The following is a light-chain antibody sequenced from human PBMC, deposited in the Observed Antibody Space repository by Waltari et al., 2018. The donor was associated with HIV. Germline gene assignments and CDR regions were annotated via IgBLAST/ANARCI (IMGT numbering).Light chain of an antibody. CDR3: QQYFSSPLT. Sequence: DIVMTQSPASLTLSLGARATINCKSSRSILYSSNNKNYLAWYQQKPGQPPKLLIYWASTRESGVPDRFSGSGSGTNFTLTISVLQTEDLAVYYCQQYFSSPLTFGGGTRVEIK. J-gene: IGKJ4*01. CDR2: WAS. V-gene: IGKV4-1*01. CDR1: RSILYSSNNKNY.